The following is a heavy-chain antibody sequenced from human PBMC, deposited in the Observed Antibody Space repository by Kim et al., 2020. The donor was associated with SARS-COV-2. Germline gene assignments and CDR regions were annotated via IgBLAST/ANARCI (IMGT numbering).Heavy chain of an antibody. Sequence: APKYQGRVTMTEDTSTDTAYMELSSLRSEDTAVYYCATGRDNYYYYGMDVWGQGTTVTVSS. J-gene: IGHJ6*02. V-gene: IGHV1-24*01. CDR3: ATGRDNYYYYGMDV.